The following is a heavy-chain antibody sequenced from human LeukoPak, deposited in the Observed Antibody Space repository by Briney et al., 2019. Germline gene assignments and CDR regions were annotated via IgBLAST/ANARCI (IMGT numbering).Heavy chain of an antibody. CDR3: ARTRSGPLAAFDI. J-gene: IGHJ3*02. CDR2: IYYSGST. Sequence: NTSETLSLTCTVSGGSISSYYWSWIRQPPGKGLEWIGYIYYSGSTNYNPSLKSRVTISVDTSKNQFSLKLSSVTAADTAVYYCARTRSGPLAAFDIWGQGTMVTVSS. D-gene: IGHD6-19*01. V-gene: IGHV4-59*01. CDR1: GGSISSYY.